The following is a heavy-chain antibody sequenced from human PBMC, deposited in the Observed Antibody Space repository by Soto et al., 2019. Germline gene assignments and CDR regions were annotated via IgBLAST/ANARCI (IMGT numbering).Heavy chain of an antibody. CDR2: ISAYNGNT. V-gene: IGHV1-18*01. CDR1: GYTFTSYG. J-gene: IGHJ6*03. D-gene: IGHD3-10*01. CDR3: AREEWFGEDPYYMDV. Sequence: ASVKVSCKASGYTFTSYGISWVRQAPGQGLEWMGWISAYNGNTNYAQKLQGRVTMTTDTSTSTAYMELRSLRSDDTAVYYCAREEWFGEDPYYMDVWGKGTTVTVSS.